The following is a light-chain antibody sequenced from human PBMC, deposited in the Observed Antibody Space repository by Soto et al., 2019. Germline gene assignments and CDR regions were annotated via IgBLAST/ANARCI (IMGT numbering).Light chain of an antibody. CDR3: MQALQTPLT. J-gene: IGKJ4*01. Sequence: DIVLTQSPLSLSVTPGEPASISCKSSQSLVHDNGFYFLNWYLQRPGQSPQLLISLGSSRASGVPDRFSGSASGTDFTLIISRVDAEDVGVYYCMQALQTPLTFGGGTKVDIK. V-gene: IGKV2-28*01. CDR2: LGS. CDR1: QSLVHDNGFYF.